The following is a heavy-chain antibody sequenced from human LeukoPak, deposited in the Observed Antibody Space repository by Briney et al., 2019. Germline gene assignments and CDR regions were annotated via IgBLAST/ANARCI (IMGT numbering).Heavy chain of an antibody. CDR3: ARGMSGYSGYGHDAFDI. Sequence: GGSLRLSCAASGFTFSSYWMSWVRQAPGKGLEWVANIKQDGSEKYYVDSVKGRFTISRDDAKTSLYLQMNSLRAEDTAVYYCARGMSGYSGYGHDAFDIWGQGTMVTVSS. CDR1: GFTFSSYW. J-gene: IGHJ3*02. CDR2: IKQDGSEK. D-gene: IGHD5-12*01. V-gene: IGHV3-7*05.